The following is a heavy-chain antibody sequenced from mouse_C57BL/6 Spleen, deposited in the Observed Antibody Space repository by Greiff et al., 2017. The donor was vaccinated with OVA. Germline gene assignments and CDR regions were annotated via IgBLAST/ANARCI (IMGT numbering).Heavy chain of an antibody. CDR1: GFTFSSYG. CDR3: ARHGDYGSFFDY. J-gene: IGHJ2*01. V-gene: IGHV5-6*01. CDR2: ISSGGSYT. D-gene: IGHD1-1*01. Sequence: EVKLMESGGDLVKPGGSLKLSCAASGFTFSSYGMSWVRQTPDKRLEWVATISSGGSYTYYPDSVKGRFTISRDNAKNTLYLQMSSLKSEDTAMYYCARHGDYGSFFDYWGQGTTLTVSS.